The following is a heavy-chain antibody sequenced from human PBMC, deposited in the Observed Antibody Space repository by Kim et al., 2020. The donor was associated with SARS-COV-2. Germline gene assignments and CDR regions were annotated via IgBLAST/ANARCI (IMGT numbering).Heavy chain of an antibody. CDR1: GGSISSSNW. CDR3: ARDWCSSTSCYAFDI. D-gene: IGHD2-2*01. Sequence: SETLSLTCAVSGGSISSSNWWSWVRQPPGKGLEWIGEIYHSGSTNYNPSLKSRVTISVDKSKNQFSLKLSSVTAADTAVYYCARDWCSSTSCYAFDIWGQGTMVTVSS. CDR2: IYHSGST. V-gene: IGHV4-4*02. J-gene: IGHJ3*02.